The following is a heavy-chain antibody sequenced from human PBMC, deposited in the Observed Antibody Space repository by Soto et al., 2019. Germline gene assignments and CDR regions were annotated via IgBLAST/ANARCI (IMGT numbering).Heavy chain of an antibody. CDR3: AFEPHSSGYA. Sequence: GGSLRLSCAASGFTFSIYWMHWVRQAPGKGLVWVSRINGDGTSATYADSVRGRFNISRDNAKNTLFLQMNSLRADDTAVYYCAFEPHSSGYAWGQGTLVTVSS. CDR2: INGDGTSA. CDR1: GFTFSIYW. V-gene: IGHV3-74*03. D-gene: IGHD3-22*01. J-gene: IGHJ5*02.